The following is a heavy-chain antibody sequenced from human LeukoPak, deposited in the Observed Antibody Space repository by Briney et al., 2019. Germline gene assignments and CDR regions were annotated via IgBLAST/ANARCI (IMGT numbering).Heavy chain of an antibody. CDR2: INHSGST. D-gene: IGHD1-1*01. CDR1: GGSFSGYY. V-gene: IGHV4-34*01. J-gene: IGHJ6*03. CDR3: ARPRLDYYYYMDV. Sequence: PSETLSLTCAVYGGSFSGYYWSWIRQPPGKGLEWIGEINHSGSTNYNPSLKSRVTISVDTSKNQFSLKLSSVTAADTAVYYCARPRLDYYYYMDVWGKGTTVTISS.